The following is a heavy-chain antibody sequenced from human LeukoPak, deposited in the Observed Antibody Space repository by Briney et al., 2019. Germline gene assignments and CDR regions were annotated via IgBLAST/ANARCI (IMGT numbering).Heavy chain of an antibody. CDR3: TTGNIAVGYYFDY. J-gene: IGHJ4*02. Sequence: GASVKVSCKASGYTLTELSIHWVRQTPGKGLEWMGGFDPEDSETVYAQKFQGRVTMTEDTSRDTAYMELSSLRSEDTAVYYCTTGNIAVGYYFDYWGQGTLVTVSS. CDR2: FDPEDSET. V-gene: IGHV1-24*01. CDR1: GYTLTELS. D-gene: IGHD2-21*01.